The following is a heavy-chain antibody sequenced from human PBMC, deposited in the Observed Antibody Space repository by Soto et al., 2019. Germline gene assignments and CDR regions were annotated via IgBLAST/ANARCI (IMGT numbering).Heavy chain of an antibody. J-gene: IGHJ4*02. CDR2: INPNSGGT. CDR3: AREYGYNQFDFGY. D-gene: IGHD5-12*01. Sequence: GASVKVSCKASGYTFTGYYMHWVRQAPGQGLEWMGWINPNSGGTNYAQKFQGWVTMTRDTSISTAYMELSRLRSDDTVVFYCAREYGYNQFDFGYWGQGTLVTVSS. V-gene: IGHV1-2*04. CDR1: GYTFTGYY.